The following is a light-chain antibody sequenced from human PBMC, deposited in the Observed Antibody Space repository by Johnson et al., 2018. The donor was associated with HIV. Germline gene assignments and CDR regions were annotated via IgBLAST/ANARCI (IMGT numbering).Light chain of an antibody. J-gene: IGLJ1*01. CDR3: GTWDSSLSADV. Sequence: QSVLTQPPSVSAAPGQKVTISCSGSTSNIGNNYVSWYQQLPGTAPKLLIYEKNKRLSGIPDRFSGSKSGTSATLGITGLQTGDEADYYCGTWDSSLSADVFGTGTKVTVL. CDR2: EKN. V-gene: IGLV1-51*02. CDR1: TSNIGNNY.